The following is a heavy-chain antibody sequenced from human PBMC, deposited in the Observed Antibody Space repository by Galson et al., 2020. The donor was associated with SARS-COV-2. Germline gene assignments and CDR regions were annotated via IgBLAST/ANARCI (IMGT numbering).Heavy chain of an antibody. CDR2: LYGGGDT. CDR1: GFTVSXHY. V-gene: IGHV3-53*01. CDR3: ARGGARSFDL. J-gene: IGHJ3*01. Sequence: GESLKISCAASGFTVSXHYMTWXXXAPGKGLEWVSXLYGGGDTYYADSVKGRFTISRDKSKNTLYLQMIGLRAEDTAVYYCARGGARSFDLWGQGTMVTVSS.